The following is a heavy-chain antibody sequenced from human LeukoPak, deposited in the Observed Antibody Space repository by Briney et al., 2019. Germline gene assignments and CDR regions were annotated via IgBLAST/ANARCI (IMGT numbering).Heavy chain of an antibody. CDR3: ARVYYYDSSGRIDY. D-gene: IGHD3-22*01. J-gene: IGHJ4*02. V-gene: IGHV4-59*08. CDR2: SYYSGST. CDR1: GGSITHYY. Sequence: SETLSLTCTVSGGSITHYYWTWIRQPPGKTLEWIGYSYYSGSTKYNPSLKSRVTISVDTSKNQFSLRLSSVTAADTAVYYCARVYYYDSSGRIDYWGQGTLVTVSS.